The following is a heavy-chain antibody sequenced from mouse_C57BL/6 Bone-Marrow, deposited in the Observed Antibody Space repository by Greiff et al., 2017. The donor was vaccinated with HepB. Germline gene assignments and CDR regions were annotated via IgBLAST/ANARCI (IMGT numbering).Heavy chain of an antibody. J-gene: IGHJ3*01. D-gene: IGHD2-3*01. CDR2: INPGSGGT. CDR1: GYAFTNYL. Sequence: QVQLQQSGAELVRPGTSVKVSCKASGYAFTNYLIEWVKQRPGQGLEWIGVINPGSGGTNYNEKFKGKATLTADKSSSTAYMQLSSLTSEDSAVYFCARPLDGYYGCAWFAFWGRGTGVTVTA. V-gene: IGHV1-54*01. CDR3: ARPLDGYYGCAWFAF.